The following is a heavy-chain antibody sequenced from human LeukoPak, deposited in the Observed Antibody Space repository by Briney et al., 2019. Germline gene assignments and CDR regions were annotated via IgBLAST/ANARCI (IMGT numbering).Heavy chain of an antibody. Sequence: PGGSLRLSCAASGFTFDDYGMSWVRQAPGKGLEWVSGINWNGGSTGYADSVKGRFTISRDNAKNTLYLQMNSLRAEDTAVYYCASYGLDFDFALDYWGQGALVTVSS. CDR1: GFTFDDYG. J-gene: IGHJ4*02. CDR2: INWNGGST. D-gene: IGHD3-3*01. V-gene: IGHV3-20*04. CDR3: ASYGLDFDFALDY.